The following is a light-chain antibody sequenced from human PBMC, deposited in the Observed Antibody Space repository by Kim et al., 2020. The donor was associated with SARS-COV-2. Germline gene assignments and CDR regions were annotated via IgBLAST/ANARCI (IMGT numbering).Light chain of an antibody. CDR3: QQTFSTQYS. J-gene: IGKJ2*03. CDR2: GAS. CDR1: QSVSIN. V-gene: IGKV1-39*01. Sequence: DIEMTQSPSALSASVGDRVTITCRATQSVSINLNWYQQRPGKAPRLLIYGASTLQSGVPSRFSGSGSGTGFTLTISSLQPEDFAIYYCQQTFSTQYSFGQGTTLEI.